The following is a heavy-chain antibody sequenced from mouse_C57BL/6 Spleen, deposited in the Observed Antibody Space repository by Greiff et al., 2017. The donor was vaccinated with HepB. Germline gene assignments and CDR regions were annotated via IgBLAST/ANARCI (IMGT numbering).Heavy chain of an antibody. D-gene: IGHD2-4*01. J-gene: IGHJ2*01. CDR2: IDPENGDT. CDR1: GFNIKDDY. Sequence: VQLQQSGAELVRPGASVKLSCTASGFNIKDDYMHWVKQRPEQGLEWIGWIDPENGDTEYASKFQGKATITADTSSNTAYLQLSSLTSEDTAVYYCTYYYDYDGVGYYFDYWGQGTTLTVSS. CDR3: TYYYDYDGVGYYFDY. V-gene: IGHV14-4*01.